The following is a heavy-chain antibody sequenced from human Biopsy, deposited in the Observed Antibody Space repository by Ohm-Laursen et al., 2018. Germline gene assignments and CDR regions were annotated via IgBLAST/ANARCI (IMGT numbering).Heavy chain of an antibody. D-gene: IGHD1-1*01. CDR3: AKRGVERGRPLAY. CDR2: INSMFGTT. Sequence: GASVTVSCKASGGTFSSFGISWVRLAPGHGIEWMGVINSMFGTTNYAQTFQGRVTITADESPSTAYMEVSSLRSEDTAVYYCAKRGVERGRPLAYWGQGTLVTVSS. CDR1: GGTFSSFG. V-gene: IGHV1-69*13. J-gene: IGHJ4*02.